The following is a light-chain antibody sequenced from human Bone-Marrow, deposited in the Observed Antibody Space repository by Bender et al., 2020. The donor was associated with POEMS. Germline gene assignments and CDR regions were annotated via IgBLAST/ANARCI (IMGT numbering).Light chain of an antibody. Sequence: QSALTQPASVSGSPGQSITISCTGTSSDVGGYIYVSWYQQHPGKAPKLMIYDVSNRPSGVSNRFSGSKSGNTASLTVSGLQAEDEADYYCCSFAGNYNWVFGGGTKLTVL. V-gene: IGLV2-14*01. J-gene: IGLJ3*02. CDR3: CSFAGNYNWV. CDR1: SSDVGGYIY. CDR2: DVS.